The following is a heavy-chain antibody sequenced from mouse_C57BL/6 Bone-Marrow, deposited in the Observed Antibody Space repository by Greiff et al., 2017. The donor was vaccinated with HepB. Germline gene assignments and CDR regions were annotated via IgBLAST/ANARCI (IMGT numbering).Heavy chain of an antibody. V-gene: IGHV1-76*01. D-gene: IGHD2-4*01. CDR2: IYPGSGNT. J-gene: IGHJ4*01. CDR3: ARREGLRRGDAMDY. CDR1: GYTFTDYY. Sequence: QVQLQQSGAELVRPGASVKLSCKASGYTFTDYYINWVKQRPGQGLEWIARIYPGSGNTYYNEKFKGKATLTAEKSSSTAYMQLSSLTSEDSAVYFCARREGLRRGDAMDYWGQGTSVTVSS.